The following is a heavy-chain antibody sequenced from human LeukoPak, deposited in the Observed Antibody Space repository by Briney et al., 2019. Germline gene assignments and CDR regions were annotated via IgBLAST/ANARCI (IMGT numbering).Heavy chain of an antibody. V-gene: IGHV1-69*06. Sequence: GGSVTVSCKASGGTFSSYAMSWVRQAPGQGLEWMGGIIPIFGTANYAQKFQGRVTITADKSTSTAYMELSSLRSEDTAVYYCARKSDDDTLDYWGQGTLVTVSS. CDR2: IIPIFGTA. D-gene: IGHD1-1*01. J-gene: IGHJ4*02. CDR1: GGTFSSYA. CDR3: ARKSDDDTLDY.